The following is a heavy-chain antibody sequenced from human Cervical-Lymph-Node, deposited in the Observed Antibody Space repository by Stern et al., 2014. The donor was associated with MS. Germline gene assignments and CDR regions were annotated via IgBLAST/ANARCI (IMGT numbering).Heavy chain of an antibody. D-gene: IGHD1-14*01. Sequence: QVQLQESDPGLVKPSETLSLTCTVSGDSINSGDFHWSWVRQSPGKGLEWIGYIYYSGTNYNNPSLKSRVTMSIDTSTNQFSLNLASVTAADTALYFCARMKTGLRENRGFDFWGQGTQVTVSS. V-gene: IGHV4-30-4*01. CDR3: ARMKTGLRENRGFDF. CDR1: GDSINSGDFH. J-gene: IGHJ4*02. CDR2: IYYSGTN.